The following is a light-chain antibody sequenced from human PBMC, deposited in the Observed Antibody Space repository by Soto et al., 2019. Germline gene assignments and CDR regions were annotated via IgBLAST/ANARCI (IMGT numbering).Light chain of an antibody. CDR3: QQYDNLPT. Sequence: DIQMTQSPSSLSASVGDRVTITCQASQDISNYLNWYQQKPGKAPKLLIYDASNLETGVPSRFSGSGSGTDFTFTISSLQPEDIATYYCQQYDNLPTFG. CDR2: DAS. V-gene: IGKV1-33*01. CDR1: QDISNY. J-gene: IGKJ3*01.